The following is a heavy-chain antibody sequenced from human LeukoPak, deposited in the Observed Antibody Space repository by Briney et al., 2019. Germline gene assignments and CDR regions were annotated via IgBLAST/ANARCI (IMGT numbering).Heavy chain of an antibody. J-gene: IGHJ6*04. CDR3: ARDHVGYCSGGSCYPHGMDV. V-gene: IGHV1-8*01. CDR1: GYTFTSYD. D-gene: IGHD2-15*01. CDR2: MNPNSGNT. Sequence: ASVKVSCKASGYTFTSYDINWVRQATGQGLEWMGWMNPNSGNTGYAQKFQGRVTMTRNTSISTAYMELSSLRSEDTAVYYCARDHVGYCSGGSCYPHGMDVWGKGTTVTVSS.